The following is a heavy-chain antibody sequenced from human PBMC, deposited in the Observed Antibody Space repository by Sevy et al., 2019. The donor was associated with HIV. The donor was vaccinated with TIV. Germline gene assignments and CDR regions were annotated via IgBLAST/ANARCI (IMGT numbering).Heavy chain of an antibody. CDR2: ISGSSNYI. Sequence: GGSLRLSCAASGFTFSSYSMNWVRQAPGKGLEWVSSISGSSNYIHYAESLKGRFIISRDNAKNTLYLQMNSLRADDTAVYYCATGPPDGSYDYFDYWGQGTLVTVSS. CDR3: ATGPPDGSYDYFDY. D-gene: IGHD1-26*01. CDR1: GFTFSSYS. V-gene: IGHV3-21*06. J-gene: IGHJ4*02.